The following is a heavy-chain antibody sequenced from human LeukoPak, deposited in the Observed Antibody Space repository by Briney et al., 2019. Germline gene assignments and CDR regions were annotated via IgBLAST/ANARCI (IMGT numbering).Heavy chain of an antibody. CDR1: GGSISSGDYY. V-gene: IGHV4-30-4*08. Sequence: SQTLSLTCTVSGGSISSGDYYWSWIRQPPGKGLEWIGYIYYSGSTYYNPSLKSRVTISVDTSKNQFSLKLSSVTAADTAVYYCARDGSGSYEGSGYFDYWGQGILVTVSS. D-gene: IGHD1-26*01. J-gene: IGHJ4*01. CDR3: ARDGSGSYEGSGYFDY. CDR2: IYYSGST.